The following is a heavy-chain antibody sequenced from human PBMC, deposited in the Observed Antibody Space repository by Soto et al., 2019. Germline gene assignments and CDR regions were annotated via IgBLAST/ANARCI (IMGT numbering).Heavy chain of an antibody. CDR2: IYHGLSI. Sequence: PXETLSLASAVDSWSFRGYYWTWIRQPPGKGLEWIGEIYHGLSIVYNPSLESRVTISGDSSKNQFSLQLTSVTAADTAVYYCARHGGYYFDYWGQGALVTVSS. D-gene: IGHD3-16*01. CDR3: ARHGGYYFDY. CDR1: SWSFRGYY. J-gene: IGHJ4*02. V-gene: IGHV4-34*01.